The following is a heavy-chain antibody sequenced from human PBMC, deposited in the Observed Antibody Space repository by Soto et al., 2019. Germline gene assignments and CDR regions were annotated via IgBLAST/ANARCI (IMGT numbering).Heavy chain of an antibody. Sequence: QVQLVQSGAEVKKPGSSVKVSCKASGGTFSSYAISWVRQAPGQGLEWMGGIIPIFGTANYAQNFQGRVTITADECTSTDYLERSSLRSEDTAVYYCARERSGSFYRLERVYILFDPWGQGTLVTVSS. CDR1: GGTFSSYA. V-gene: IGHV1-69*01. CDR2: IIPIFGTA. J-gene: IGHJ5*02. D-gene: IGHD3-10*01. CDR3: ARERSGSFYRLERVYILFDP.